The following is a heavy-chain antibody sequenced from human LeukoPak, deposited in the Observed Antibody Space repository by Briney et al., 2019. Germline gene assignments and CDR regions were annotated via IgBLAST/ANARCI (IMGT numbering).Heavy chain of an antibody. Sequence: ASVKVSCKASGYSFSTYPINWVRQAPGQGLEWMGWINTNTGNPTYAQGFTGRFVFSLDTSVSTAYLQISSLKAEDTAVYYCARALIPPSSSGSHDYWGQGTLVTVSS. D-gene: IGHD1-26*01. V-gene: IGHV7-4-1*02. CDR1: GYSFSTYP. CDR3: ARALIPPSSSGSHDY. J-gene: IGHJ4*02. CDR2: INTNTGNP.